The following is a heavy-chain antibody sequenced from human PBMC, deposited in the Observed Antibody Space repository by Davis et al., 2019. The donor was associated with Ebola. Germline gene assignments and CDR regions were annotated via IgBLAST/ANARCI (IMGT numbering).Heavy chain of an antibody. J-gene: IGHJ4*02. CDR2: ISYDGSNK. V-gene: IGHV3-30*18. CDR3: AKDYLDY. Sequence: GESLKISCAASGFTFSSYGMHWVRQAPGKGLEWVAVISYDGSNKYYADSVKGRFTISRDNSKNTLYLQMNSLRAEDTAVYYCAKDYLDYWGQETLVTVSS. CDR1: GFTFSSYG.